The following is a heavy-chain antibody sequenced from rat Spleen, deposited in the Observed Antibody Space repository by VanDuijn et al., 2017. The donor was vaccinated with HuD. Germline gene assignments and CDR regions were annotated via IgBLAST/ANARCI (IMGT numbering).Heavy chain of an antibody. CDR2: ITNTGDNT. CDR1: GFTFNNYW. V-gene: IGHV5-31*01. J-gene: IGHJ3*01. Sequence: EVQLVESGGGLVRPGRSLKLSCVASGFTFNNYWMTWIRQAPGKGLDWVASITNTGDNTYYPDSVRGRFTISRDNAKSTLYLQMDSLRSEDTATYYCATAGTTNWFAYWGQGTLVTVSS. D-gene: IGHD1-5*01. CDR3: ATAGTTNWFAY.